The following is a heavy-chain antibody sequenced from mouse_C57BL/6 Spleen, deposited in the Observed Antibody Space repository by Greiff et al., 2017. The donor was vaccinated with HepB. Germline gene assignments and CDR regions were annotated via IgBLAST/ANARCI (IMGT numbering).Heavy chain of an antibody. CDR3: AREGIYYYGSSYAMDY. D-gene: IGHD1-1*01. CDR1: GFTFSSYA. CDR2: ICDGGSYT. Sequence: DVMLVESGGGLVKPGGSLKLSCAASGFTFSSYAMSWVRQTPEKRLEWVATICDGGSYTYYPDNVKGRFTISRDNAKNNLYLQMSHLKSEDTAMYYCAREGIYYYGSSYAMDYWGQGTSVTVSS. J-gene: IGHJ4*01. V-gene: IGHV5-4*01.